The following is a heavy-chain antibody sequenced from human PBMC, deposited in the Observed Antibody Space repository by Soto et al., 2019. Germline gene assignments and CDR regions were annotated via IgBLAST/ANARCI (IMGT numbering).Heavy chain of an antibody. Sequence: QVQLQESGPGLVKPSQTLSLTCTVSGVSISNDVYYWTWIRQYPGKGLEWVGYIYYTGSTYYNPYLTSRVMMSVDTSKNQFSLKLSSVTAADTAVYYCARQEYGDYVFLDYWGQGTLVTVSS. CDR3: ARQEYGDYVFLDY. CDR2: IYYTGST. D-gene: IGHD4-17*01. V-gene: IGHV4-31*03. CDR1: GVSISNDVYY. J-gene: IGHJ4*02.